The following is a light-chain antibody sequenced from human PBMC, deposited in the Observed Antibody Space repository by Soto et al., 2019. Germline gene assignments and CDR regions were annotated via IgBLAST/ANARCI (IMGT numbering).Light chain of an antibody. Sequence: EIVMTQSPATLSVSPGERATLSCRASQSVGSNLAWYQQKPGQAPRLLIYGASNRATGIPARFSGSGSGTEFTLTLSSLQSEDFAIYFCPQYHNWPPDRTFGQGTKVEIK. J-gene: IGKJ1*01. V-gene: IGKV3-15*01. CDR3: PQYHNWPPDRT. CDR1: QSVGSN. CDR2: GAS.